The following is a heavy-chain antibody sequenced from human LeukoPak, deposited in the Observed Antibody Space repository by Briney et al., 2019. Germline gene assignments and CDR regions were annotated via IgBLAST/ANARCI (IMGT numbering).Heavy chain of an antibody. J-gene: IGHJ4*02. CDR3: ASSGSYRFDY. Sequence: GGSLRLSCAASGFTFSSYSMNWVRQAPGKGLEWVSHITASGTAMFYADSVKGRFTISRDNAKNSLYLQMNSQRDEDTAVYYCASSGSYRFDYWGQGTLVTVSS. D-gene: IGHD1-26*01. V-gene: IGHV3-48*02. CDR1: GFTFSSYS. CDR2: ITASGTAM.